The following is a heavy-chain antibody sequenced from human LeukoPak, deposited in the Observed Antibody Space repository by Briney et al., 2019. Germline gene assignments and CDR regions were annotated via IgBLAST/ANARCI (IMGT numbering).Heavy chain of an antibody. V-gene: IGHV3-48*01. D-gene: IGHD3-16*01. J-gene: IGHJ3*02. CDR3: ARDKNLGGAFDI. Sequence: GGSLRLSCAASGFTFSNSWMSWVRQAPGKGLEWVSYIISSGSPIYYVDSVEGRFTVSRDSAKNSVFLQMNSLRAEDTAVYYCARDKNLGGAFDIWGQGTMVTVSS. CDR2: IISSGSPI. CDR1: GFTFSNSW.